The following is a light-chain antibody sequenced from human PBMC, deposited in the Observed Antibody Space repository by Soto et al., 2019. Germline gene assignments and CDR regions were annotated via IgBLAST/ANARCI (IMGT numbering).Light chain of an antibody. Sequence: DIQMTQSPSSLSASVGDRVTITCQASQGIRNYLNWYQQKPGKAPKLLIYDASKLETGVPPRFSGSGSGTDFTFTISSLQPEDIATYYCQQYDNLSPLSFGGGTKVEIK. CDR3: QQYDNLSPLS. CDR2: DAS. J-gene: IGKJ4*01. V-gene: IGKV1-33*01. CDR1: QGIRNY.